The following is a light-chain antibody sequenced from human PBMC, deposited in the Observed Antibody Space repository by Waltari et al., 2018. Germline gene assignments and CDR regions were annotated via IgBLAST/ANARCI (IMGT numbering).Light chain of an antibody. CDR3: AAWDDSLNGPV. CDR2: SHN. J-gene: IGLJ3*02. CDR1: SSNIGSNT. Sequence: QSVLTQPPSASGTPGQRVTISCSGSSSNIGSNTVNWYQQRPGTAPKLLIYSHNRRPSGVPDRFSGSKSGTSASLAISGLQSEDEADYYCAAWDDSLNGPVFGGGTKLTVL. V-gene: IGLV1-44*01.